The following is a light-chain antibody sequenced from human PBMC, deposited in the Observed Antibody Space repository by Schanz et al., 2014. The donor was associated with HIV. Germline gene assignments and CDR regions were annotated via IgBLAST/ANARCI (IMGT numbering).Light chain of an antibody. CDR3: SSYTSSSTLE. J-gene: IGLJ2*01. CDR1: SSDVNVYNY. CDR2: DVN. V-gene: IGLV2-11*01. Sequence: QSVLTQPRSVSGSPGQSVTISCTGASSDVNVYNYVSWYQQYPGKAPKLMIYDVNKRPSAVPDRFSGSKSGNTASLTVSGLQAEDEADYYCSSYTSSSTLEFGGGTKLTVL.